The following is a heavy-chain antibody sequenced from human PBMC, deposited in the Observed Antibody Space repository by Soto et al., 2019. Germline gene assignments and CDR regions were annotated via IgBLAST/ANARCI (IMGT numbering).Heavy chain of an antibody. Sequence: QVQLVASGGGVVQPGRSLRLSCAASGFTFSSYAMHWVRQAPGKGLEWVAVISYDGSKKYYADSVKGRFTISRDNSKNTLYLQMNTVRAEDTDAYYCARPIRAQRLVLRAADYYGMDVWGQGTTVAVSS. CDR3: ARPIRAQRLVLRAADYYGMDV. CDR1: GFTFSSYA. D-gene: IGHD6-13*01. CDR2: ISYDGSKK. V-gene: IGHV3-30-3*01. J-gene: IGHJ6*02.